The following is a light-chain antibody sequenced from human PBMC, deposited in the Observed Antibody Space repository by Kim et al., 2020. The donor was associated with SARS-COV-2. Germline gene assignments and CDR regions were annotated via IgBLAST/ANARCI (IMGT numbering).Light chain of an antibody. CDR2: YDS. J-gene: IGLJ1*01. V-gene: IGLV3-21*04. CDR3: QVWDSSSDHYV. Sequence: SYELTQPPSVSVAPGKTARITCGGNNIGSKSVHWYQQKPGQAPVLVIYYDSDRPSVIPERFSGSNSGNTATLTISRVEDGDEADYYCQVWDSSSDHYVFGTGAKVTVL. CDR1: NIGSKS.